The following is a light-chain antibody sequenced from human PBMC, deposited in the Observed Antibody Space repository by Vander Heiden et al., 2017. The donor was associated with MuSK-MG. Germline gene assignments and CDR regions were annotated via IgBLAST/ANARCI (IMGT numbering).Light chain of an antibody. CDR3: QAWDSSTVV. CDR2: QDS. Sequence: SSELTQPPSVSVSPGQTASLPCSGDRLGDKYACWYQQKPGQSPVLVIYQDSKRPSGIPERFSGSNSGNTATLTISGTQAMDEDDYYCQAWDSSTVVFGGGTKLTVL. J-gene: IGLJ2*01. V-gene: IGLV3-1*01. CDR1: RLGDKY.